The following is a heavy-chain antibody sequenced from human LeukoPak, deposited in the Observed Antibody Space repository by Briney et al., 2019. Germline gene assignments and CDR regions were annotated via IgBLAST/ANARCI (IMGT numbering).Heavy chain of an antibody. CDR1: GYTFTGYY. J-gene: IGHJ4*02. CDR3: ARDQDTALFDY. Sequence: ASVKVSCKASGYTFTGYYIHWVRQVPGQGLEWMGWINPNSGGTNYAQKFQGRVTMTRDTSINTAYMELSRLRSDDTAVYYCARDQDTALFDYWGQGTLVTVSS. CDR2: INPNSGGT. V-gene: IGHV1-2*02.